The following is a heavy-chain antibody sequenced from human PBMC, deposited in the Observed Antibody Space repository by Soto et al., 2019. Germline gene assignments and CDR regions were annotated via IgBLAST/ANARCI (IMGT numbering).Heavy chain of an antibody. V-gene: IGHV3-33*01. Sequence: QVQLVESGGGVVQPGRSLRLSCAASGFTFSSYGMHWVRQAPGKGLEWVAVIWYDGSNKYYADSVKGRFTISRDNSKNTLYLQMNSLSAEDTAVYYCAHSSGYYFFDYWGQGTLVTVSS. CDR1: GFTFSSYG. CDR3: AHSSGYYFFDY. J-gene: IGHJ4*02. D-gene: IGHD3-22*01. CDR2: IWYDGSNK.